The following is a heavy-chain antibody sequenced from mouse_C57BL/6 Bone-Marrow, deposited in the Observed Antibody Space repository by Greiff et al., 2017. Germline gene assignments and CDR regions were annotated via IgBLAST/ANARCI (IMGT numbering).Heavy chain of an antibody. CDR3: ATGPGFAY. CDR1: GYSFTSYC. Sequence: QVQLQQSGAELVKPGASVKLSCKASGYSFTSYCMHWVKQRPGQGLEWIGMFHPSSGSTNYNEKFKGKATLTVVTSSSTAYMELSRLTSEDSAVYECATGPGFAYWGQGTLVTVSA. V-gene: IGHV1-64*01. D-gene: IGHD3-2*02. J-gene: IGHJ3*01. CDR2: FHPSSGST.